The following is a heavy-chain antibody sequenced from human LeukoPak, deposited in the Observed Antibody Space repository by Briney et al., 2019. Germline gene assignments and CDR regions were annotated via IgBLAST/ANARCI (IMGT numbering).Heavy chain of an antibody. Sequence: GGSLRLSCAASGFTFSSYSMNWVRQAPGKGLEWVSSISSSSSYIYYADSVKGRFTISRDNAKNSLYLQMNSLRAEDTAVYYCAREWGDSSGYYYKDFGYWGQGTPVTVSS. CDR2: ISSSSSYI. CDR1: GFTFSSYS. V-gene: IGHV3-21*01. J-gene: IGHJ4*02. D-gene: IGHD3-22*01. CDR3: AREWGDSSGYYYKDFGY.